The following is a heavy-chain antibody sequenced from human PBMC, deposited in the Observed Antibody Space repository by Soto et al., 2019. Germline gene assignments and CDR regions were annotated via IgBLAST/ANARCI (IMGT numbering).Heavy chain of an antibody. V-gene: IGHV3-30-3*01. CDR2: ISYDGSNK. J-gene: IGHJ5*02. D-gene: IGHD3-22*01. CDR3: ARAGPHYYDSSGYYTFDP. Sequence: GGSLILSCAASGFTFSSYAMHWVRQAPGKGLEWVAVISYDGSNKYYADSVKGRFTISRDNSKNTLYLQMNSLRAEDTAVYYCARAGPHYYDSSGYYTFDPWGQGTLVTVSS. CDR1: GFTFSSYA.